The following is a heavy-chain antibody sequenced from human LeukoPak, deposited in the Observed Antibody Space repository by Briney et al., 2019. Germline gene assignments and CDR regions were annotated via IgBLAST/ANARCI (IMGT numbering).Heavy chain of an antibody. V-gene: IGHV4-38-2*01. CDR3: ASRTTVTNALSFDY. Sequence: SETLSLTCGVSGYFVSSGYYWGWIRQPPGKGLEWIGNIYNTGSTYYNPSLKSRVTISVDTSNNQFSLKLSSVTSADTAVYYCASRTTVTNALSFDYWGQGSLVIVPS. CDR2: IYNTGST. CDR1: GYFVSSGYY. D-gene: IGHD4-11*01. J-gene: IGHJ4*02.